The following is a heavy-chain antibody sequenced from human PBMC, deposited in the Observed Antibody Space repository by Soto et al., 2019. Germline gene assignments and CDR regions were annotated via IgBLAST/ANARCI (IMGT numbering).Heavy chain of an antibody. Sequence: GGSLRLSCAASGFTFSSYGMHWVRQAPGKGLEWVAVIWYDGSNKYYADSVKGRFTISRDNSKNTLYLQMNSLRAEDTAVYYCARDKIAAAGLFDPWGQGTLVTVSS. CDR1: GFTFSSYG. V-gene: IGHV3-33*01. J-gene: IGHJ5*02. D-gene: IGHD6-13*01. CDR2: IWYDGSNK. CDR3: ARDKIAAAGLFDP.